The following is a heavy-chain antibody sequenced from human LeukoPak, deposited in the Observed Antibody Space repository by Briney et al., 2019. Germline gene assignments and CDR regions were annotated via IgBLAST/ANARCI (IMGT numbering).Heavy chain of an antibody. J-gene: IGHJ6*02. V-gene: IGHV3-7*01. Sequence: GGSLRLSCAASGFTFSNYWMSWVRQAPGKGLEWVANIKQGGSEKYYVDSVKGRFTISRDNAKNSLYLQMNSLRVEDTAVYYCTRDLMDYDVSTGLHHYYMDVWGQGTTVTVSS. CDR1: GFTFSNYW. CDR3: TRDLMDYDVSTGLHHYYMDV. D-gene: IGHD3-9*01. CDR2: IKQGGSEK.